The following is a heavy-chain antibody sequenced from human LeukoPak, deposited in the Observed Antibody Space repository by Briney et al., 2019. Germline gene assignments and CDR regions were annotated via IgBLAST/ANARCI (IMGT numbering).Heavy chain of an antibody. D-gene: IGHD4-23*01. Sequence: GGSLRLSCAASGFTFSSYAMSWVRQAPGKGLEWVSVIYSGGSTYYADSVKGRFTISRDNSKNTLYLQMNSLRAEDTAVYYCARDNRYGGNLDYWGQGTLVTVSS. CDR2: IYSGGST. CDR1: GFTFSSYA. V-gene: IGHV3-66*01. CDR3: ARDNRYGGNLDY. J-gene: IGHJ4*02.